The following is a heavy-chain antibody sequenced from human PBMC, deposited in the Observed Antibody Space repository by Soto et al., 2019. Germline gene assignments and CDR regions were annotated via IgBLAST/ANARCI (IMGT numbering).Heavy chain of an antibody. J-gene: IGHJ5*02. D-gene: IGHD6-19*01. Sequence: QVQLVESGGGVVQPGRSLRLSCAASGFTFSSYGMHWVRQAPGKGLEWVAVISYDGSNKYYADSVKGRFTISRDNSKNTRYLQMNSLRAEDTAVYYCAKDWGSSGWYTDWFDPWGQGTLVTVSS. V-gene: IGHV3-30*18. CDR1: GFTFSSYG. CDR2: ISYDGSNK. CDR3: AKDWGSSGWYTDWFDP.